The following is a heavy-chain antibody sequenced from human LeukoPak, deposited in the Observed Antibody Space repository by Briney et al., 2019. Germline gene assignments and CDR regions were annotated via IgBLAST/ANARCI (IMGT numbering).Heavy chain of an antibody. CDR3: AKVPVGGGATFDY. V-gene: IGHV3-30*18. Sequence: PGGSLRLSCAASGFTFSSYGMHWVRQAPGKGLEWVAVISYDGSNKYYADSVKGRFTISRDNSKNTLYLQMNSLRAEDTAVYYCAKVPVGGGATFDYWGQGTLVTVSS. CDR2: ISYDGSNK. J-gene: IGHJ4*02. D-gene: IGHD1-26*01. CDR1: GFTFSSYG.